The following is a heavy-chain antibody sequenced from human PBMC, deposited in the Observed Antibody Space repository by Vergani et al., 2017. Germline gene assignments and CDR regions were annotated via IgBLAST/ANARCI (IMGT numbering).Heavy chain of an antibody. CDR3: ASVGTSSNRDYFDD. Sequence: QVQLVQSGAEVKKPGGSVKVSCKASGYTFTDYFMHWVRQAPGQGLEWMGWINPNSGGTNYEQKFQGRVTMTRDTSISPAYMELSTLRADDTSVYDSASVGTSSNRDYFDDWGQGTLVTVSS. D-gene: IGHD2-2*01. J-gene: IGHJ4*02. CDR1: GYTFTDYF. CDR2: INPNSGGT. V-gene: IGHV1-2*02.